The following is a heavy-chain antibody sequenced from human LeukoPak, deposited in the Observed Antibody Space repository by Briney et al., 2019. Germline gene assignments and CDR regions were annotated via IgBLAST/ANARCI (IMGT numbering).Heavy chain of an antibody. J-gene: IGHJ4*02. D-gene: IGHD3-10*01. CDR2: INVGNGNT. Sequence: ASVKVSCKASGYTFVSHGVHWVRQAPGQRLEWMGTINVGNGNTQYSQNFQGRVTFSRDISANTIYMDLSSLRIEDTAIYYCARADGPGTWTINYWGRGTLVTVSS. CDR1: GYTFVSHG. CDR3: ARADGPGTWTINY. V-gene: IGHV1-3*01.